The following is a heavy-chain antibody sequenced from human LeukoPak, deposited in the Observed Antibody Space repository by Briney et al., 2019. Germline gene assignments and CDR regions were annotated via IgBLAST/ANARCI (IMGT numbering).Heavy chain of an antibody. CDR2: IWYDGSNK. CDR3: ARDRYGYIGYFDY. J-gene: IGHJ4*02. Sequence: GGSLRLSCAASGFTFSSYAMSWVRQAPGKGLEWVAVIWYDGSNKYYADSVKGRFTISRDNSKNTLYLQMNSLRAEDTAVYYCARDRYGYIGYFDYWGQGTLVTVSS. V-gene: IGHV3-33*08. D-gene: IGHD5-18*01. CDR1: GFTFSSYA.